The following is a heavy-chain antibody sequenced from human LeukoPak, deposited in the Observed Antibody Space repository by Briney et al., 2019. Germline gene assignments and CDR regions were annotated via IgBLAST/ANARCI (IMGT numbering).Heavy chain of an antibody. CDR3: ARAYSSSGGWFDP. V-gene: IGHV4-59*01. D-gene: IGHD6-13*01. J-gene: IGHJ5*02. CDR1: GGSISSYY. CDR2: IYYSGST. Sequence: PSETLSLTCTVSGGSISSYYWSWIRQPPGKGLEWIGYIYYSGSTNYNPSLKSRVTISVDTSKNQFSLKLSSVTAADTAVYYCARAYSSSGGWFDPWGQGTLVTVSS.